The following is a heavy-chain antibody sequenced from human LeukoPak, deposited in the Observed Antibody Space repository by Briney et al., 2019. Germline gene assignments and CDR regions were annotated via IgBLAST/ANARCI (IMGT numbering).Heavy chain of an antibody. CDR3: ARPYGSGSYSAPQYYFGLDV. CDR2: ISSRSSYI. V-gene: IGHV3-21*01. CDR1: GFNFDTYS. J-gene: IGHJ6*04. Sequence: GGSLRLSCAASGFNFDTYSMNWVRQAPGKGLEWVSFISSRSSYISYADSVKGRFTISRDKAKNSLYLQMNSLRAEDTAVYYCARPYGSGSYSAPQYYFGLDVWGKGTTVIVSS. D-gene: IGHD3-10*01.